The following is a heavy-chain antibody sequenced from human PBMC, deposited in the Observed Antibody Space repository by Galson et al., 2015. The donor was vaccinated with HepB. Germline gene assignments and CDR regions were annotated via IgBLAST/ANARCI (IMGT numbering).Heavy chain of an antibody. V-gene: IGHV3-74*01. CDR2: ISSDGSSI. CDR1: GFTFSSYW. CDR3: ARLIHFPGIGVDY. D-gene: IGHD3-10*01. J-gene: IGHJ4*02. Sequence: SLRLSCAASGFTFSSYWMHWVRQAPGKGPVWVSHISSDGSSISYADSVKGRFTTSRDNAKNTLYLQMNSLRAEDTAVYYCARLIHFPGIGVDYWGQGTLVTVSS.